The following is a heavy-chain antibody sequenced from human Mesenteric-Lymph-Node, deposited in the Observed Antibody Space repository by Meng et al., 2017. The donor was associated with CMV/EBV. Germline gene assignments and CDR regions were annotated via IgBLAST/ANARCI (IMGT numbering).Heavy chain of an antibody. CDR2: MNPNSGNT. V-gene: IGHV1-8*03. CDR3: AKVYKYSNSWHPCDP. CDR1: GYTFTSYD. J-gene: IGHJ5*02. Sequence: ASVKVSCKASGYTFTSYDINWVRQATGQGLEWMGWMNPNSGNTGYAQKFQGRVTITRNTSISTAYMELSSLRSEDTAVYYCAKVYKYSNSWHPCDPWGQGTLVTVSS. D-gene: IGHD6-13*01.